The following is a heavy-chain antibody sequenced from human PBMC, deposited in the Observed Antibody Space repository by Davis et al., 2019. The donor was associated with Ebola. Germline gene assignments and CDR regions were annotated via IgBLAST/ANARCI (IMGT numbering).Heavy chain of an antibody. V-gene: IGHV3-30*04. J-gene: IGHJ6*04. CDR2: ISNDGSNK. CDR1: GFTFSGYG. D-gene: IGHD5-12*01. CDR3: ARVSLATRNYYGLDV. Sequence: GESLKISCVVSGFTFSGYGMHWVRQAPGKGLEWVTHISNDGSNKDYADSVKGRLTISRENSQNTLYLQINSLRSEDTAVYYCARVSLATRNYYGLDVWGEGTTVTVSS.